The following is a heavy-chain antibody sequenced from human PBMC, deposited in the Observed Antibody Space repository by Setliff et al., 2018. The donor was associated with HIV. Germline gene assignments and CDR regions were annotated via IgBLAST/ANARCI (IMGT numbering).Heavy chain of an antibody. Sequence: LRLSCAASGFTFSSYEMTWVRQAPGKGLQWVGFIRGRAYSGTTEYAASVKGRFTISRDDSKTIAYLQMNSLKTEDTAVYYCSDYDTSGYTYWGQGTLVTVSS. CDR2: IRGRAYSGTT. CDR3: SDYDTSGYTY. J-gene: IGHJ4*02. CDR1: GFTFSSYE. V-gene: IGHV3-49*04. D-gene: IGHD3-22*01.